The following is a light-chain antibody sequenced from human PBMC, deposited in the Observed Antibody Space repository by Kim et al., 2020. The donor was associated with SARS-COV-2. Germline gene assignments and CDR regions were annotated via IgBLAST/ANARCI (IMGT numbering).Light chain of an antibody. J-gene: IGLJ2*01. Sequence: SYELTQPPSVSVSPEQTTRITCSGDALPKQYAYWYQQKPGQAPVLVIYKDSERPSGIPERFSGSSSGTTVTLTISGVQAEDEADYYCQSADSSGTYVVFG. CDR2: KDS. V-gene: IGLV3-25*03. CDR1: ALPKQY. CDR3: QSADSSGTYVV.